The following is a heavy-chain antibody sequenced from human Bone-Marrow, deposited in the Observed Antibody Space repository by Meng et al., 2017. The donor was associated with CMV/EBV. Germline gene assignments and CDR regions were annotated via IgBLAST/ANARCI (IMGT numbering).Heavy chain of an antibody. CDR3: ARVQKQSVVVPAAIPWSAYYYGMDV. CDR1: GFTFSDYY. CDR2: ISSSGSTI. Sequence: GESLKISCAASGFTFSDYYMSWIRQAPGKGLEWVSYISSSGSTIYYADSVKGRFTISRDNAKNSLYLQMNSLRAEDTAVYYCARVQKQSVVVPAAIPWSAYYYGMDVWGQGTTVTVSS. D-gene: IGHD2-2*01. V-gene: IGHV3-11*01. J-gene: IGHJ6*02.